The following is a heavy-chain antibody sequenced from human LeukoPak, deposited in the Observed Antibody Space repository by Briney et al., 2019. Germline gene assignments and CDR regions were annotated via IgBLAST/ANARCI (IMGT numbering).Heavy chain of an antibody. J-gene: IGHJ3*02. Sequence: GGSLRLSCAASGFTLSTYSMNWVRQAPGKGLEWVSSISSSSSYKYYADSVKGRFTISRDNAKNSLYLQMNSLRAEDTAVYYCARERYDYVWGSPDAFDIWGQGTMVTVSS. V-gene: IGHV3-21*01. D-gene: IGHD3-16*01. CDR1: GFTLSTYS. CDR3: ARERYDYVWGSPDAFDI. CDR2: ISSSSSYK.